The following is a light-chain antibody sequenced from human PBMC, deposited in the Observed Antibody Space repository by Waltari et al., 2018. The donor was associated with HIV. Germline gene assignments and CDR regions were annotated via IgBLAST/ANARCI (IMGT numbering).Light chain of an antibody. Sequence: SALTQPASVYGSPGQSITISCTETSSDVGNYNLVSWYQQYTGKAPKLLIYEVTKRPSGVSSRFSGSKSGNTASLTISDLQSEDEANYYCCSYGSSATFVVFGGGTRVTV. J-gene: IGLJ2*01. V-gene: IGLV2-23*02. CDR1: SSDVGNYNL. CDR2: EVT. CDR3: CSYGSSATFVV.